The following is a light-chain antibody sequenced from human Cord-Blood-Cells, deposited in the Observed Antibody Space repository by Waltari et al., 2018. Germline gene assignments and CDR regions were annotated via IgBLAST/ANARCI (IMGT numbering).Light chain of an antibody. Sequence: DIQITHSPSTLSSSLVDRFTITCRAIQSISSWLSWYQQKPGKAPKLLIYDASSLESGVPSRFSGSGSGTEFTIPISSLQPDDFATYYCQQYNSYSITFGQGTRLEIK. V-gene: IGKV1-5*01. CDR1: QSISSW. CDR2: DAS. J-gene: IGKJ5*01. CDR3: QQYNSYSIT.